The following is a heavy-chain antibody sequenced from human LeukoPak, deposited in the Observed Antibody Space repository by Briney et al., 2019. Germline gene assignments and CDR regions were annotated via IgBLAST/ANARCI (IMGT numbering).Heavy chain of an antibody. J-gene: IGHJ6*02. D-gene: IGHD2-15*01. V-gene: IGHV4-59*01. Sequence: SETMSLTCTVSGGSISSYYWSWIQQPPGKGLEWIGYIYYSGSTNYNPSLKSRVTISVDTSKNQFSLKLSSVTAADTAVYYCARARSRYCSGGSCYWVGMDVWGQGTTVIVSS. CDR3: ARARSRYCSGGSCYWVGMDV. CDR2: IYYSGST. CDR1: GGSISSYY.